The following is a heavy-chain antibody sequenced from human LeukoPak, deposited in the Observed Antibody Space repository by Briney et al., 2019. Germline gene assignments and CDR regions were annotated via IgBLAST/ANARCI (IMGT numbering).Heavy chain of an antibody. V-gene: IGHV4-30-2*01. Sequence: SQTLSLTCAVSGGSISSGGYSWSWIRQPPGKGLGWIGYIYHSGSTYYNPSLKSRVTISVDRSKNQFSLKLSSVTAADTAVYYCAREVAAAGLDYWGQGTLVTVSS. D-gene: IGHD6-13*01. CDR3: AREVAAAGLDY. J-gene: IGHJ4*02. CDR1: GGSISSGGYS. CDR2: IYHSGST.